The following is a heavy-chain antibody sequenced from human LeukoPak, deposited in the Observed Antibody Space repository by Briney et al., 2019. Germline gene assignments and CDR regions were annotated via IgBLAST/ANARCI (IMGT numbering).Heavy chain of an antibody. CDR2: TYYRSKWYK. J-gene: IGHJ4*02. D-gene: IGHD3-10*01. CDR1: GDTVFSNRAA. V-gene: IGHV6-1*01. CDR3: ARDRDSYGSGTFDY. Sequence: SSQTLSLTCALSGDTVFSNRAAWNWIRQSPSRGLEWLGRTYYRSKWYKDYAESVKSRITINPDRFKNQFFLQLNSVTPEDTAVYYCARDRDSYGSGTFDYWGQGTLVTVSS.